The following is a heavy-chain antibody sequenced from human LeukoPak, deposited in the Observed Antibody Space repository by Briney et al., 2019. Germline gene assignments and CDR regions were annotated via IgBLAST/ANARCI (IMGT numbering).Heavy chain of an antibody. CDR1: GFTFSSYG. Sequence: GGSLRLSCAASGFTFSSYGMHWVRQAPGKGLEWVAVITFDGSNKYYADSVKGRFTISRDNSKNALYLQMNSLRAEDTAVYYCAKGLGRTYYGSGSYYDYWGQGTLVTVSP. V-gene: IGHV3-30*18. CDR2: ITFDGSNK. CDR3: AKGLGRTYYGSGSYYDY. D-gene: IGHD3-10*01. J-gene: IGHJ4*02.